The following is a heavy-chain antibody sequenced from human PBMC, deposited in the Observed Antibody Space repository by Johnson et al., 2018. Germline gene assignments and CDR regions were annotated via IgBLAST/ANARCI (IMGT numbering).Heavy chain of an antibody. J-gene: IGHJ3*02. CDR1: GFTFSNHY. V-gene: IGHV3-72*01. D-gene: IGHD1-26*01. Sequence: QLVESGGGLVQPGGSLRLSCAVSGFTFSNHYMDWVRQAPGKGLEWVGGIRNKANSYTTEYAASVKGRFPVSRDDYKNSLYLQMNILRAVDTAVDYCAKELVGATFAFDIWGQVTMDTVSS. CDR3: AKELVGATFAFDI. CDR2: IRNKANSYTT.